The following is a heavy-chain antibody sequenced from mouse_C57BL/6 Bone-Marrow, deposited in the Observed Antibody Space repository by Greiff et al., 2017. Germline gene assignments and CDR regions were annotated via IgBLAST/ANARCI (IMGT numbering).Heavy chain of an antibody. Sequence: VQLQQSGPELVKPGASVKIPCKASGYTFTDYNMDWVKQSHGKSLEWIGDINPNNGGTIYNQKFKGKATLTVDKSSSTAYMDLRSLTSEDTAVYYCAREEDYDYDGGFDYWGQGTTLTVSS. CDR3: AREEDYDYDGGFDY. V-gene: IGHV1-18*01. CDR2: INPNNGGT. D-gene: IGHD2-4*01. J-gene: IGHJ2*01. CDR1: GYTFTDYN.